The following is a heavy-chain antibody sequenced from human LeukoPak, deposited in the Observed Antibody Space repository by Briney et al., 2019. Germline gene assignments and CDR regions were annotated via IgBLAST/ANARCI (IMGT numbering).Heavy chain of an antibody. Sequence: PGGSLRLSCAASGFTFSSYAMSWVRQAPGKGLEWVSAISGSGGSTYYADSVKGRFTISRDNSKNTLYPQMNSLRAEGTAVYYCAKAVCSSTSCYAWGQGTLVTVSS. J-gene: IGHJ4*02. CDR2: ISGSGGST. V-gene: IGHV3-23*01. D-gene: IGHD2-2*01. CDR3: AKAVCSSTSCYA. CDR1: GFTFSSYA.